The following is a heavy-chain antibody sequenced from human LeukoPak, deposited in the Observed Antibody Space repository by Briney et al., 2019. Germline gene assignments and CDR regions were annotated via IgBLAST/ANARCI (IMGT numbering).Heavy chain of an antibody. V-gene: IGHV3-21*01. CDR1: GFTFSSYS. D-gene: IGHD6-19*01. CDR3: ASEYSSGWAVPGY. J-gene: IGHJ4*02. Sequence: GGSLRLSCAASGFTFSSYSMNWVRQAPGKGLEWVSSISRSSSYIYYADSVKGRFTISRDNAKNSLYLQMSSLRAEDTAVYYCASEYSSGWAVPGYWGQGTLVTVSS. CDR2: ISRSSSYI.